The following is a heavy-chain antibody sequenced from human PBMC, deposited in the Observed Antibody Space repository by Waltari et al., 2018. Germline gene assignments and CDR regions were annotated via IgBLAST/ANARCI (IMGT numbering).Heavy chain of an antibody. D-gene: IGHD3-3*01. J-gene: IGHJ4*02. CDR2: ISSSGSTI. Sequence: EVQLVESGGGLVQPGGSLRLSCAASGFTFSSSEMNWVRQAPGKGLEWVSYISSSGSTIYYADSVKGRFTISRDNAKNSLYLQMNSLRAEDTAVYYCARDTTDFWSGYSLNFDYWGQGTLVTVSS. V-gene: IGHV3-48*03. CDR3: ARDTTDFWSGYSLNFDY. CDR1: GFTFSSSE.